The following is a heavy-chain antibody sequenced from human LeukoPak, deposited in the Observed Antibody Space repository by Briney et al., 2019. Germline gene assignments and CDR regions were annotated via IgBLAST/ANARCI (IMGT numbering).Heavy chain of an antibody. CDR3: ARDIYDFWSGYSQHYYYYYMDV. V-gene: IGHV4-61*02. D-gene: IGHD3-3*01. Sequence: PSETLSLTCTVSGGSISSGGYYWSWIRQPAGKGLEWIGRIYTSGSTNYNPSLKSRVTMSVDTSKNQFSLKLSSVTAADTAVYYCARDIYDFWSGYSQHYYYYYMDVWGKGTTVTVSS. J-gene: IGHJ6*03. CDR2: IYTSGST. CDR1: GGSISSGGYY.